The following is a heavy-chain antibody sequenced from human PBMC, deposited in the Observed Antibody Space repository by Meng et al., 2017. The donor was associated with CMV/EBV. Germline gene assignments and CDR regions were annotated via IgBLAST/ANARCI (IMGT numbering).Heavy chain of an antibody. J-gene: IGHJ5*01. CDR1: GFTSRGYC. V-gene: IGHV3-74*03. Sequence: VGYGGVLVRAGRSLGLSCADSGFTSRGYCVPWVRQAPGEGPVWVSRIDTDGTVTSYAESVRGRFTISRDNSKNTLYLQMNDLRAGDSGVYYCVRDLVGNRDSWGHGTLVTVSS. CDR3: VRDLVGNRDS. D-gene: IGHD1-14*01. CDR2: IDTDGTVT.